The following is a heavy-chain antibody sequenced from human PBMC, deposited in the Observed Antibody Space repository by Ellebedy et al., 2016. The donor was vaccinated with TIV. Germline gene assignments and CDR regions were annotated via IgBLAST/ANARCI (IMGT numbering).Heavy chain of an antibody. D-gene: IGHD3-10*01. CDR2: IRYDGTNK. CDR3: AKDRLWRGSGTQTFDN. Sequence: GESLKISCAASGFIFSSYGMHWVRQAPRKGLEWVAFIRYDGTNKFYADSVKGRFIISRDNSKNTLYPQMNSLRAEDTAVYYCAKDRLWRGSGTQTFDNWGQGTLVTVSS. V-gene: IGHV3-30*02. J-gene: IGHJ4*02. CDR1: GFIFSSYG.